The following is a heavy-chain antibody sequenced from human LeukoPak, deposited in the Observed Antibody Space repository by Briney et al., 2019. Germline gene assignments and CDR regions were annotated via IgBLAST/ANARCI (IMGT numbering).Heavy chain of an antibody. D-gene: IGHD1-26*01. J-gene: IGHJ4*02. CDR3: AKSGGYGLIDY. CDR2: INHSGST. V-gene: IGHV4-34*01. CDR1: GGSFSGYY. Sequence: SETLSLTCAVYGGSFSGYYWSWIRQPPGKGLEWIGEINHSGSTYYNASLQSRVTISIDTSKNQFSLRLSSVTAADTAMYYCAKSGGYGLIDYWGQGTLVTASS.